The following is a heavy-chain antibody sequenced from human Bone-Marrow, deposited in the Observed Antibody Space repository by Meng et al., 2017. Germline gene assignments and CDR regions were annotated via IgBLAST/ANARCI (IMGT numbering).Heavy chain of an antibody. Sequence: SETLSLTCTVSGGSISSGSYYWSWIRQPAGKGLEWIGRIYTSGSTNYNPSLKSRVTISVDTSKNQFSLKLSSVTAADTAVYYCARARIMITFGGVIVSDEYYFDYWGQGKLVNVSS. CDR1: GGSISSGSYY. CDR2: IYTSGST. V-gene: IGHV4-61*02. CDR3: ARARIMITFGGVIVSDEYYFDY. D-gene: IGHD3-16*02. J-gene: IGHJ4*02.